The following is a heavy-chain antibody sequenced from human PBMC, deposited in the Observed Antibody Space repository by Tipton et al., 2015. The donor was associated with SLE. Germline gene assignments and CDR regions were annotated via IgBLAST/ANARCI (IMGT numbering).Heavy chain of an antibody. CDR3: AKGGRLYNSSPEY. Sequence: SLRLSCAASGFIFGDYAMHWVRQAPGKGLEWVSSISWKGVNIGYADSVKGRLTISRDNANNSLHLHMNSLRPEDTALYYCAKGGRLYNSSPEYWGQGTLVTVSS. CDR2: ISWKGVNI. V-gene: IGHV3-9*01. CDR1: GFIFGDYA. D-gene: IGHD1-1*01. J-gene: IGHJ4*02.